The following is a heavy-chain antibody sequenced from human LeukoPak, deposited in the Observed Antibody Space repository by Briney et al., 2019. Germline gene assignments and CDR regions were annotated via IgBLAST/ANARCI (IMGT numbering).Heavy chain of an antibody. D-gene: IGHD6-6*01. J-gene: IGHJ4*02. CDR1: RFTFSNAW. CDR3: TTDLGITARPLFDF. Sequence: GGSLRLSCAASRFTFSNAWMSWVRQAPGKGLEWVGRTKSNADGGTIDYAAPVKGRFTISRDDSKNTLYLQMNSLKTEDTAVYYCTTDLGITARPLFDFWGQGTLVTVSS. CDR2: TKSNADGGTI. V-gene: IGHV3-15*01.